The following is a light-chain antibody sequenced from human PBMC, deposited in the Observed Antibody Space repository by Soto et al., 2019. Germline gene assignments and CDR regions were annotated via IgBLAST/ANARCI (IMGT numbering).Light chain of an antibody. J-gene: IGKJ2*01. Sequence: EIVLTQSPGTLSLSPGERATLSCRASQSVSSYLAWYQQKPGQAPRLLIYDASNRATGIPARFSGSGSGTDFTLTISSLQSEDIAIYYCQHYDNWPFTFGQGTKVDI. CDR3: QHYDNWPFT. CDR1: QSVSSY. V-gene: IGKV3-11*01. CDR2: DAS.